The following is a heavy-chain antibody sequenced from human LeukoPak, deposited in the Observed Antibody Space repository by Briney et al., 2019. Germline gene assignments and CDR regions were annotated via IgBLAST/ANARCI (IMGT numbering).Heavy chain of an antibody. V-gene: IGHV3-23*01. CDR1: EFTFSKYA. CDR3: AKDSSQGGDYFDS. J-gene: IGHJ4*02. D-gene: IGHD3-16*01. CDR2: INGSGVIT. Sequence: GGSLRLSCAASEFTFSKYAMNWVRQAPGKGLEWVSGINGSGVITFYADSVRGRFTISRDNSKNTLYLQMNSLRAEDTAIYYCAKDSSQGGDYFDSWGQGTLVTVSS.